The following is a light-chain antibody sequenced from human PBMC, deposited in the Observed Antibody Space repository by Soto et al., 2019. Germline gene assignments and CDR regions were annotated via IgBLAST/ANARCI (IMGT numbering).Light chain of an antibody. CDR3: QRYNSFSLT. CDR2: KAS. Sequence: IQMTQSPSTLSASVGDRVTITCRASQSISSWLAWYQQKPGKAPKLLIYKASTLESGVPSRFSGRGSGTVFTTSISTLQPDDLVAYYCQRYNSFSLTFGEGTKLDNK. J-gene: IGKJ2*01. V-gene: IGKV1-5*03. CDR1: QSISSW.